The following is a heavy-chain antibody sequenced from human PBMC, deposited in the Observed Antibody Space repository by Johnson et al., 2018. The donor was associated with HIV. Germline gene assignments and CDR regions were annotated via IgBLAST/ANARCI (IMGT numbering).Heavy chain of an antibody. CDR3: AKDRVVTNDAFDI. CDR2: IKQDGSEK. Sequence: VQLVESGGGLVQPGGSLRLSCATSGFTFSSYWMNWVRQAPGKGLEWVANIKQDGSEKYYVDSVKGRFTISRDNTKNSLYLQMNSLRAEDTAVYYCAKDRVVTNDAFDIWGQGTMVTVSS. J-gene: IGHJ3*02. D-gene: IGHD2-21*02. CDR1: GFTFSSYW. V-gene: IGHV3-7*03.